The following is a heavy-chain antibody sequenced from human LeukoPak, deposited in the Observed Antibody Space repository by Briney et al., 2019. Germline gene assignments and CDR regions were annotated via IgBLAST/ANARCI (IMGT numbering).Heavy chain of an antibody. CDR2: INHSGSA. CDR1: GGSSSGYY. V-gene: IGHV4-34*01. CDR3: ARGQGTVTTH. D-gene: IGHD4-11*01. J-gene: IGHJ4*02. Sequence: SETLSLTCAVYGGSSSGYYWSWIRQPPGKGLEWIGEINHSGSANYNPSLMSRVTISLDTSKNHFSLNLSSVTAADTAVYYCARGQGTVTTHWGQGTLVTVSS.